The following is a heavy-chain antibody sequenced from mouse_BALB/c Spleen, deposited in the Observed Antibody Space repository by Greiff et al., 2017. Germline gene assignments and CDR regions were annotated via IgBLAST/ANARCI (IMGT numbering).Heavy chain of an antibody. V-gene: IGHV2-2*02. D-gene: IGHD1-1*01. CDR1: GFSLTSYG. CDR2: IWSGGST. Sequence: VQLVESGPGLVQPSQSLSITCTVSGFSLTSYGVHWVRQSPGKGLEWLGVIWSGGSTDYNAAFISRLSISKDNSKSQVFFKMNSLQANDTAIYYCARKDYYGSSAWFAYWGQGTLVTVSA. CDR3: ARKDYYGSSAWFAY. J-gene: IGHJ3*01.